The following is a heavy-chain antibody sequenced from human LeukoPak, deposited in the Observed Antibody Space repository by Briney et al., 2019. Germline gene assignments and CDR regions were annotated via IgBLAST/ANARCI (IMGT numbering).Heavy chain of an antibody. CDR2: INHSGST. CDR3: ARNKGDH. J-gene: IGHJ4*02. D-gene: IGHD1/OR15-1a*01. Sequence: PSETLSLTCAVYGGSFSGYYLSWIRQPPGKGLEWIGEINHSGSTNYNPSLKSRVTISVDTSKNKFSLKLSSVTAADTAVYYCARNKGDHWGQGTLVTVSS. CDR1: GGSFSGYY. V-gene: IGHV4-34*01.